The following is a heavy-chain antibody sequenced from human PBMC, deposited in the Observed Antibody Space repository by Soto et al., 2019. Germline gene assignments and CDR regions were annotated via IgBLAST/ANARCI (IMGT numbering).Heavy chain of an antibody. CDR3: ARDKITGLFDY. J-gene: IGHJ4*02. V-gene: IGHV4-39*07. CDR2: IYYSGST. D-gene: IGHD2-8*02. Sequence: SETLSLTCTVSGGSISSSSYYWGWIRQPPGKGLEWIGSIYYSGSTNYNPSLKSRVTISVDTSKNQFSLKLNSVTAADTAVYYCARDKITGLFDYWGQGTLVTVSS. CDR1: GGSISSSSYY.